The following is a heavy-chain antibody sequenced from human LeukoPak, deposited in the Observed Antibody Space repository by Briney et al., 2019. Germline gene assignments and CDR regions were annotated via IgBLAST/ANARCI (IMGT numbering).Heavy chain of an antibody. Sequence: NPSETLSLTCAVSGGSISSGGYSWSWIRQPPGKGLEWIGYIYHSGSTYYNPSLKSRVTISVDRSKNQFSLKLSSVTAADTAVYYCARASGSSSARWFDPWGQGTLVTVSS. CDR2: IYHSGST. V-gene: IGHV4-30-2*01. CDR1: GGSISSGGYS. D-gene: IGHD6-6*01. J-gene: IGHJ5*02. CDR3: ARASGSSSARWFDP.